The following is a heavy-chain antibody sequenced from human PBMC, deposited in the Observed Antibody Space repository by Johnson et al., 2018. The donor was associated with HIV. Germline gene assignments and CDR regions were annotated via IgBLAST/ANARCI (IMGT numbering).Heavy chain of an antibody. CDR2: ISYDGSDK. J-gene: IGHJ3*02. CDR3: ARVSLYGSDAFDI. CDR1: GFTFSSYA. D-gene: IGHD5-24*01. V-gene: IGHV3-30*04. Sequence: QVQLVESGGGLIQPGGSLRLSCAASGFTFSSYAMHWVRQAPAKGLEWVAVISYDGSDKYYADSVKGRFTISRDSSKNTLYLQMTSLRAEDTAVYYCARVSLYGSDAFDIWGQGTMVTVSS.